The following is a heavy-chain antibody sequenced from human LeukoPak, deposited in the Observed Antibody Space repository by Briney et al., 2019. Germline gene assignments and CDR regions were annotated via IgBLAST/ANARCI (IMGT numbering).Heavy chain of an antibody. CDR3: ARGGGNFDY. CDR2: ISSNSNHI. CDR1: GFTFSSYS. V-gene: IGHV3-21*01. Sequence: GGSLRLSCAASGFTFSSYSMNWVRQAPGKGLEWVSSISSNSNHIYYAESVRGRFTISRGNAKNSLYLQMNSLRAEDTAVYYCARGGGNFDYWGQGTLVTVSS. D-gene: IGHD3-16*01. J-gene: IGHJ4*02.